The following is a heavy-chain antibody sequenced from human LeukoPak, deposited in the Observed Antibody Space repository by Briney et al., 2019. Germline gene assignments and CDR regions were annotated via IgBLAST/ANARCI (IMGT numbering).Heavy chain of an antibody. D-gene: IGHD1-26*01. CDR2: INPSGGST. V-gene: IGHV1-46*01. CDR1: GFTLTKHY. J-gene: IGHJ4*02. Sequence: ASVKVPYQRSGFTLTKHYKHWVRQAPGQGLECMGVINPSGGSTRYPQKFQGRVTMTRDTSTSTVYMELSSLRSDDTAVYLGAREAFIEGTTLPSAFDFWGQGTLVTVSS. CDR3: AREAFIEGTTLPSAFDF.